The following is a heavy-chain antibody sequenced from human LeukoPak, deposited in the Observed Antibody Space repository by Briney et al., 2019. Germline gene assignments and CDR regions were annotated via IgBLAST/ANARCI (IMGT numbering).Heavy chain of an antibody. V-gene: IGHV5-51*01. CDR3: ARPMVAAPGKGFLY. J-gene: IGHJ4*02. Sequence: GESLKISCKASGYSFTTHWIGWVRQMPGKGLEFMGVIFPGDSDTRYSPSFQGQVTISADTSVSTAYLQWGSLKASDSAMYYCARPMVAAPGKGFLYWGQGTLVTVSS. CDR2: IFPGDSDT. D-gene: IGHD6-13*01. CDR1: GYSFTTHW.